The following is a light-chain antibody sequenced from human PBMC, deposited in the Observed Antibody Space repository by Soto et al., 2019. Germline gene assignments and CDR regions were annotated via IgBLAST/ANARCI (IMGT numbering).Light chain of an antibody. CDR1: QSGNIN. J-gene: IGKJ1*01. V-gene: IGKV3-15*01. CDR2: GAS. Sequence: EIVMTQSPATLSVSPGERATLSCRASQSGNINLAWYQQKPGQAPRLLIFGASSRANGIPARFSGSGSGTEFTLTIRNLQTEDFAVYYCQQYNKWPRTFGQGTKVEIK. CDR3: QQYNKWPRT.